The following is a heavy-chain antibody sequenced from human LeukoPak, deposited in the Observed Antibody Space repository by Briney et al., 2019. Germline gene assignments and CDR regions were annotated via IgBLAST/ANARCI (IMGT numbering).Heavy chain of an antibody. CDR1: SDSISSYY. CDR3: ARDLPNSYSSGWYKAGGYFDY. Sequence: PSETLSLTCTVSSDSISSYYWSWIRQPPGKGLEWIGFIYYSGSTNYNPSLRSRVTISVDTSKNQFSLKLSSVTAADTAVYYCARDLPNSYSSGWYKAGGYFDYWGQGTLVTVSS. CDR2: IYYSGST. J-gene: IGHJ4*02. D-gene: IGHD6-19*01. V-gene: IGHV4-59*12.